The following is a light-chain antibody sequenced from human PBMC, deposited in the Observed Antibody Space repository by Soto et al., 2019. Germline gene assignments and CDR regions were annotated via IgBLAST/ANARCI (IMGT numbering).Light chain of an antibody. V-gene: IGKV3-15*01. CDR3: RQYHNWNPS. CDR2: SAS. J-gene: IGKJ1*01. Sequence: EIVMTQSPATLSVSPGERATLSCRASQSVSSNLAWHQQRPGQAPRLLIYSASTRATGTPARFSGSRSGTEFTFTISSLQSEDFAVYYCRQYHNWNPSLGQGTQVEIK. CDR1: QSVSSN.